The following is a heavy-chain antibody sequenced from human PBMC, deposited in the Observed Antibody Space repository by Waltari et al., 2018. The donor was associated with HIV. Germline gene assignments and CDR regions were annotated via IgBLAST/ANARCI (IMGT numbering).Heavy chain of an antibody. V-gene: IGHV3-7*01. D-gene: IGHD2-8*01. Sequence: EVQLVESGGGLVQPGGSLRLSCAPSGFPFSSYLLSWARPAPGKGLEWVANIKQDGSGKDYVDSMKGRFTISRDNAKNSLYLQINSLRAEDTAVYYCAGRSPARRLNWFDPWGQGTLVIVSS. J-gene: IGHJ5*02. CDR1: GFPFSSYL. CDR3: AGRSPARRLNWFDP. CDR2: IKQDGSGK.